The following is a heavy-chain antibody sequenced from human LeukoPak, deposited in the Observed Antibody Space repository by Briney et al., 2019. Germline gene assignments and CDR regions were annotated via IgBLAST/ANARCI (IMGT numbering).Heavy chain of an antibody. J-gene: IGHJ3*02. V-gene: IGHV4-59*10. D-gene: IGHD3-22*01. CDR2: ISSSGST. CDR3: ARGPYSYDSSGAFDI. Sequence: PSETLSLTCAVYGGSFSGYYWSWIRQPAGKGLEWIGRISSSGSTNYNPSLKSRVTISVDTSKNQFSLKLSSVTAADTAMYFCARGPYSYDSSGAFDIWGQGTMVTVSS. CDR1: GGSFSGYY.